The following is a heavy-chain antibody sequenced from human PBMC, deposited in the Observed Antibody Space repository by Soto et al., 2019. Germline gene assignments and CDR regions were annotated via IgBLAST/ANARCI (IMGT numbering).Heavy chain of an antibody. Sequence: QVQLVQSGAEVKKPGSSVKVSCKASGGTFSSYAISWVRQAPGQGLEWMGGIIPIFGTANYAQKFQGRVTITADESTSTAYMEMSSLRSEDTAVYYCARIQTGTRYGYYYYGMDVLGQGTTVTVSS. CDR1: GGTFSSYA. CDR3: ARIQTGTRYGYYYYGMDV. D-gene: IGHD1-1*01. J-gene: IGHJ6*02. V-gene: IGHV1-69*01. CDR2: IIPIFGTA.